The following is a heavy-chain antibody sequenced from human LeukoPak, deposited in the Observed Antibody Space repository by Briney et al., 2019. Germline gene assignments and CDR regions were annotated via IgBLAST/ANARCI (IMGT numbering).Heavy chain of an antibody. Sequence: GGSLRLSCAASGFTFSSYAMSWARQAPGKGLEWVSVIYSDGSTYSADSVKGRFTISRDNSKNTLYLQINSLRAEDTAVYYCARGIAAAGTALYNWGQGTLLTVSS. V-gene: IGHV3-53*01. CDR3: ARGIAAAGTALYN. CDR1: GFTFSSYA. CDR2: IYSDGST. J-gene: IGHJ4*02. D-gene: IGHD6-13*01.